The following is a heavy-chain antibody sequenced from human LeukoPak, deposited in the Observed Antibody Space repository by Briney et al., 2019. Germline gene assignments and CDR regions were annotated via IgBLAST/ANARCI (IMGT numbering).Heavy chain of an antibody. D-gene: IGHD3-22*01. Sequence: PSETLSLTCTVSGYSISSGYYWGWIRQPPGKGLEWIGSIYHSGSTYYNPSLKSRVTISVDTSKNQFSLKLSSVTAADTAVYYCARQLGYDSSGYYFDYWGQGTLVTVSS. J-gene: IGHJ4*02. CDR3: ARQLGYDSSGYYFDY. CDR1: GYSISSGYY. CDR2: IYHSGST. V-gene: IGHV4-38-2*02.